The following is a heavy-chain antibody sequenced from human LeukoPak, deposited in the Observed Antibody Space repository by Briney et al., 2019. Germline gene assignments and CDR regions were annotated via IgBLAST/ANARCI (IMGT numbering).Heavy chain of an antibody. CDR2: IYYSGST. D-gene: IGHD2-8*01. V-gene: IGHV4-39*01. Sequence: SETLSLTCTVSGGSISSSSYYWGWIRQPPGKGLEWIGCIYYSGSTYYNPSLKSRVTISVDTSKNQFSLKLSSVTAADTAVYYCAGPVSDYFDYWGQGTLVTVSS. J-gene: IGHJ4*02. CDR1: GGSISSSSYY. CDR3: AGPVSDYFDY.